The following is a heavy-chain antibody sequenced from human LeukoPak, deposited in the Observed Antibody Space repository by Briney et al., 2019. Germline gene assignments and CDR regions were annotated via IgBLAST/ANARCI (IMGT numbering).Heavy chain of an antibody. CDR3: ARGRFSGSYLHYFDY. CDR1: GLTLSNYW. Sequence: PGGSLRLSCVAPGLTLSNYWMSWVRQAPGKGLEWVATIKPDGSEKYYVDSVKGRFTISRDNAKNSLYLQMNSLRAEDTAVYYCARGRFSGSYLHYFDYWGQGTLVTVSS. V-gene: IGHV3-7*01. J-gene: IGHJ4*02. CDR2: IKPDGSEK. D-gene: IGHD3-10*01.